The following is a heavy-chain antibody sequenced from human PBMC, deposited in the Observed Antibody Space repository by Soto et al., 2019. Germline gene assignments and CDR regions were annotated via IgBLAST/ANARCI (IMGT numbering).Heavy chain of an antibody. V-gene: IGHV3-53*04. CDR2: IYSGGST. D-gene: IGHD6-13*01. CDR1: GFTVSSNY. CDR3: AITVAAAGTGVFYYYYYMDV. J-gene: IGHJ6*03. Sequence: LRLSCAASGFTVSSNYMSWVHQAPGKGLEWVSVIYSGGSTYYADSVKGRFTISRHNSKNTLYLQMNSLRAEDTAAYYCAITVAAAGTGVFYYYYYMDVWGKGTTVTVSS.